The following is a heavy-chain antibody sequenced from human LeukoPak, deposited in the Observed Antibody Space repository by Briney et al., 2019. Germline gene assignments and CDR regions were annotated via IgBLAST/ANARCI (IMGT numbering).Heavy chain of an antibody. CDR1: GGSISSYY. Sequence: SETLSLTCTVSGGSISSYYWSWLRQPPGKGLEWIGYIYYSGSTNYNPSLKSRVTISVDTSKNQFSLKLTSVTAADTAMYYCARLAHGRHDYWGQGTLVTVSS. J-gene: IGHJ4*02. CDR3: ARLAHGRHDY. V-gene: IGHV4-59*08. CDR2: IYYSGST.